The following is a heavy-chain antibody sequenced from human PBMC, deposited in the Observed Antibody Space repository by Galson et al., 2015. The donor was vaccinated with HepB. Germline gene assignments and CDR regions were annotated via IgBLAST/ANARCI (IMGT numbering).Heavy chain of an antibody. J-gene: IGHJ4*02. CDR1: GFTFSNYA. CDR3: ARDHRRYSSGPVDN. D-gene: IGHD5-18*01. Sequence: SLRLSCAASGFTFSNYAMHWVRQVPGKGLEWVAVISYDGSNKYYAGSVKGRFTISRDNSKNTLYLQMNSLRAEDTAVYYCARDHRRYSSGPVDNWGQGTLVTVSS. CDR2: ISYDGSNK. V-gene: IGHV3-30-3*01.